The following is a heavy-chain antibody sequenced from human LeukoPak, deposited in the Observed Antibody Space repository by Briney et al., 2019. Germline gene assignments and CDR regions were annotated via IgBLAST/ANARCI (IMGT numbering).Heavy chain of an antibody. CDR1: GFTFSSYA. V-gene: IGHV3-23*01. CDR2: LSGSGGST. CDR3: AKDRPTVRGYSGYDGY. Sequence: PGGSLRLSCAASGFTFSSYAMSWVRQAPGKGLEWVSALSGSGGSTYYADSVKGRSTISRDNSKNTLYLQMNSLRAEDTAVYYCAKDRPTVRGYSGYDGYWGQGTLVTVSS. D-gene: IGHD5-12*01. J-gene: IGHJ4*02.